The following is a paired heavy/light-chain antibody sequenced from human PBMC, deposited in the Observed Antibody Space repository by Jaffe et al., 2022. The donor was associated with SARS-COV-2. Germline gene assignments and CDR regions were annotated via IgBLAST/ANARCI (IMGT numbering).Light chain of an antibody. V-gene: IGLV2-14*03. CDR2: DVF. CDR3: TSYTSSSTYV. Sequence: QSALTQPASVSGSPGQSITISCTGTTGDVGGSNDVSWYQQHPKKVPKLIVYDVFSRPSGVSDRFSGSKSGNTASLTISGLQPEDEAHYYCTSYTSSSTYVFGTGTKVTVL. J-gene: IGLJ1*01. CDR1: TGDVGGSND.
Heavy chain of an antibody. Sequence: QVQLVESGGGVVQPGRSLRLSCAASGFTFSNFAIHWVRQAPGKGLEWVAAISGGGFKRYFADSVKGRFTISRDNSKNTVYLQMNSLRGEDTAVHYCVRSSIRGILALDSWGQGTLVTVSS. J-gene: IGHJ4*02. CDR2: ISGGGFKR. CDR1: GFTFSNFA. CDR3: VRSSIRGILALDS. V-gene: IGHV3-30*04. D-gene: IGHD3-10*01.